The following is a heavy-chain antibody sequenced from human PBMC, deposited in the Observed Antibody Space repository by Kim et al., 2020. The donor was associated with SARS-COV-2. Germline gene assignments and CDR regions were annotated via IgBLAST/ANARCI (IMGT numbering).Heavy chain of an antibody. Sequence: SETLSLTCVVSGGSIYGSNYYWGWIRQAPGKGLEWIGSMYYGQSGKTYYGPALQSRVTISVDTSKNQFSLKVNAVTAADTALYYCARLAGSSWFLDSWG. CDR3: ARLAGSSWFLDS. J-gene: IGHJ5*01. V-gene: IGHV4-39*01. CDR1: GGSIYGSNYY. D-gene: IGHD6-13*01. CDR2: MYYGQSGKT.